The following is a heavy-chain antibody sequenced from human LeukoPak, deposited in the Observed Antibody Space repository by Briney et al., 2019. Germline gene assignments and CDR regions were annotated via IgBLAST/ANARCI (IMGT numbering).Heavy chain of an antibody. CDR2: ISSSSSYI. Sequence: GGSLRLSCAASGFTFSSYSMNWVRQAPGKGLEWVSSISSSSSYIYYADSVKGRFTISRDNAKNSLYLQMNSLRAEDTAVYYCARDYDILTGYHPFDYWGLGTLVTVSS. J-gene: IGHJ4*02. CDR1: GFTFSSYS. V-gene: IGHV3-21*01. CDR3: ARDYDILTGYHPFDY. D-gene: IGHD3-9*01.